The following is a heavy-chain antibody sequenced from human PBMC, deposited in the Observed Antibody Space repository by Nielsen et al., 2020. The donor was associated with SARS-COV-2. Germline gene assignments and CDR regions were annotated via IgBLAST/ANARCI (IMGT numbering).Heavy chain of an antibody. CDR3: AREYGSSSWSRGWYFDL. Sequence: ASVKVSCKASGYTFTSYYMHWVRQAPGQGLEWMGIINPSGGSTSYAQKFQGRVTMTRDTSTSTVYMELSSLRSEDTAVYYCAREYGSSSWSRGWYFDLWGRGTLVTVSS. D-gene: IGHD6-13*01. J-gene: IGHJ2*01. V-gene: IGHV1-46*01. CDR2: INPSGGST. CDR1: GYTFTSYY.